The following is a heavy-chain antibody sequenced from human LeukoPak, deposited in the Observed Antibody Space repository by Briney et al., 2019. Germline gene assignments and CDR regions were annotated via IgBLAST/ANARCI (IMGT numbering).Heavy chain of an antibody. CDR3: ARLPYGDLFDY. Sequence: SETLSLTCTVSGGSVSSSSYYWGWIRQPPGKGLEWIESIYYSGSTYYNPSLKSRVTISADTSKNQFSLKLSSVTAADTAVYYCARLPYGDLFDYWGQGTLATVSS. V-gene: IGHV4-39*01. J-gene: IGHJ4*02. CDR1: GGSVSSSSYY. D-gene: IGHD4-17*01. CDR2: IYYSGST.